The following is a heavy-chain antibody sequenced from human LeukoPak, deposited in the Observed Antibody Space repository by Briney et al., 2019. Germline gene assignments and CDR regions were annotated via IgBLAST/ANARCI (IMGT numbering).Heavy chain of an antibody. V-gene: IGHV1-2*02. J-gene: IGHJ4*02. CDR2: INPNTGDT. CDR3: ARESPSSGYNFDY. Sequence: ASVKVSCKASGYTLTGYYVHWVRQAPGQGLEWMGWINPNTGDTHYAPKFQGRVTMTRDTSISTAYMELSRLRPDDTAVFYCARESPSSGYNFDYWGQGTLVTVSS. D-gene: IGHD3-22*01. CDR1: GYTLTGYY.